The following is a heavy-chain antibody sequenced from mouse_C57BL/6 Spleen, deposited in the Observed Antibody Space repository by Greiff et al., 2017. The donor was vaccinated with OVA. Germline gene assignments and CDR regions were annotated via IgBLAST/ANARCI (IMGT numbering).Heavy chain of an antibody. CDR1: GYTFTDYE. J-gene: IGHJ2*01. CDR2: IDPETGGT. CDR3: TREGESYYFDY. V-gene: IGHV1-15*01. Sequence: VKVVESGAELVRPGASVTLSCKASGYTFTDYEMHWVKQTPVHGLEWIGAIDPETGGTAYNQKFKGKAILTADKSSSTAYMELRSLTSEDSAVYYCTREGESYYFDYWGQGTTLTVSS.